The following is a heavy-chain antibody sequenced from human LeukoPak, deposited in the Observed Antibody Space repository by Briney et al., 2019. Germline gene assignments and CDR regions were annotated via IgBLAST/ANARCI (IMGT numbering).Heavy chain of an antibody. D-gene: IGHD6-13*01. V-gene: IGHV3-15*01. Sequence: GGSLRLSCAGSGFIFSNAWMSWVRQAPGKGLEWVGRIKSKTDGGTTDYPAPVKGRFTISRDDSKNTLYLQMNSLKTEDTAVYYCTTHRGYSSSPTFDYWGQGTLVTVPS. J-gene: IGHJ4*02. CDR1: GFIFSNAW. CDR2: IKSKTDGGTT. CDR3: TTHRGYSSSPTFDY.